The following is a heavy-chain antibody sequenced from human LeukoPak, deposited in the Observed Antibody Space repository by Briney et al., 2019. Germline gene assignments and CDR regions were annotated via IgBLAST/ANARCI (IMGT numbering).Heavy chain of an antibody. CDR3: ARGKYIDSGSYSVLDSGSYNVLDY. CDR1: GFTFSSYA. J-gene: IGHJ4*01. CDR2: ISGSGGST. Sequence: GGSLRLSCAASGFTFSSYAMSWVRQAPGKGLEWVSTISGSGGSTYYADSVKGRFTISRDNSKNTLYLQMNSLIAEDTAVYYCARGKYIDSGSYSVLDSGSYNVLDYWGLGTLVTVSS. D-gene: IGHD3-10*01. V-gene: IGHV3-23*01.